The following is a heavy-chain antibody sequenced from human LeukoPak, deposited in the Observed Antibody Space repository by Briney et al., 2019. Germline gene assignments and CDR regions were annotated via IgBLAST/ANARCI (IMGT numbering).Heavy chain of an antibody. CDR1: GFSFSSHW. CDR3: ARDLAGGDNWNDRPAFDI. Sequence: GESLRLSCAASGFSFSSHWMSWVRQAPGTGLEWVANIKQDGSARSCVDSVKGRLTITRANAKNSMYLQMNSLRAEDAAVYYYARDLAGGDNWNDRPAFDIWGQGTMVTVSS. J-gene: IGHJ3*02. D-gene: IGHD1-1*01. CDR2: IKQDGSAR. V-gene: IGHV3-7*03.